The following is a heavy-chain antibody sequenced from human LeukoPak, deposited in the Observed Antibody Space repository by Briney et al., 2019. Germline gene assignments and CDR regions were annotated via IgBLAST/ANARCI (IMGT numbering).Heavy chain of an antibody. D-gene: IGHD6-19*01. V-gene: IGHV3-30*18. CDR2: ISSDVTNT. J-gene: IGHJ3*02. CDR1: GFTFNTYV. CDR3: AKSLRRAAVADYDAFDM. Sequence: GGSLRLSCVASGFTFNTYVMYWVRHPPGKGLEWVAVISSDVTNTYYGDSVKGRFSVSRDNSKNTLYLQMNSLRPEDTSIYYCAKSLRRAAVADYDAFDMWGQGTMVTVSS.